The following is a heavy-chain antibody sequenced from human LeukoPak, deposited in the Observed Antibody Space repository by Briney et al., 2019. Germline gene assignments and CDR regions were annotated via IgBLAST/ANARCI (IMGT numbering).Heavy chain of an antibody. CDR2: ISAYNGNT. Sequence: GASVKVSCKASGYTFTSYGISWVRQAPGQGLEWMGWISAYNGNTNYAQKLQGRVTITADKSTSTAYMELSSLRSEDTAVYYCASGTFGGYNHWGQGTLVTVSS. CDR1: GYTFTSYG. V-gene: IGHV1-18*01. J-gene: IGHJ4*02. CDR3: ASGTFGGYNH. D-gene: IGHD5-24*01.